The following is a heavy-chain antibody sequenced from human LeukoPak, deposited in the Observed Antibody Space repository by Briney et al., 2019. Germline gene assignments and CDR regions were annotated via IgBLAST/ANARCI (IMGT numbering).Heavy chain of an antibody. CDR2: ISAYNGNT. J-gene: IGHJ3*02. V-gene: IGHV1-18*01. CDR1: GYTFTSYG. CDR3: ARDLYYDSSGYYYHAFDI. D-gene: IGHD3-22*01. Sequence: ASVKVSCKASGYTFTSYGISWVRQAPGQGLEWMGWISAYNGNTNYAQKLQGRVTMTTDTSTSTAYMELRSLRSDDTAVYYCARDLYYDSSGYYYHAFDIWGQGTMVIVSS.